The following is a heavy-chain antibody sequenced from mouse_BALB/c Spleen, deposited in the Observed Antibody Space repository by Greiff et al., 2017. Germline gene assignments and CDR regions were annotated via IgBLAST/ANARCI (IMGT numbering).Heavy chain of an antibody. CDR3: ARRGSYYGYLYAMDY. D-gene: IGHD1-2*01. Sequence: VQLKESGPGLVKPSQSLSLTCTVTGYSITSDYAWNWIRQFPGNKLEWMGYISYSGSTSYNPSLKSRISITRDTSKNQFFLQLNSVTTEDTATYYCARRGSYYGYLYAMDYWGQGTSVTVSS. V-gene: IGHV3-2*02. J-gene: IGHJ4*01. CDR1: GYSITSDYA. CDR2: ISYSGST.